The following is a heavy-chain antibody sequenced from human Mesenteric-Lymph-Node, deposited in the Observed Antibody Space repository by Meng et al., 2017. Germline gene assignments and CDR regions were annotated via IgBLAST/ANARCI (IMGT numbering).Heavy chain of an antibody. V-gene: IGHV3-33*01. CDR2: IWYDGSNK. J-gene: IGHJ3*02. D-gene: IGHD5-18*01. Sequence: GGPLRLPCAASGFTFSSYGMHWVRQAPGKGLEWVAVIWYDGSNKYYADSVKGRFTISRDNSKNTLYLQMNSLRAEDTAVYYCATNVYHVDTAMVDAFDIWGQGTMVTVSS. CDR3: ATNVYHVDTAMVDAFDI. CDR1: GFTFSSYG.